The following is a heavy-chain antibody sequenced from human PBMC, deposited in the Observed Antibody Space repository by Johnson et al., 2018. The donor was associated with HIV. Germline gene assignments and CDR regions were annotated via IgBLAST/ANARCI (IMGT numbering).Heavy chain of an antibody. D-gene: IGHD5/OR15-5a*01. Sequence: VQLVESGGGVVRPGGSLRLSCAASGFTFDDYGMSWVRQAPGKGLEWVSGINWNGGRTGYTDSVNGRFTISRDNARNSLYLQMNSLRAEDTALYYCARSTTDGWVSSAFDIWGQGTMVTVSS. CDR3: ARSTTDGWVSSAFDI. J-gene: IGHJ3*02. V-gene: IGHV3-20*04. CDR1: GFTFDDYG. CDR2: INWNGGRT.